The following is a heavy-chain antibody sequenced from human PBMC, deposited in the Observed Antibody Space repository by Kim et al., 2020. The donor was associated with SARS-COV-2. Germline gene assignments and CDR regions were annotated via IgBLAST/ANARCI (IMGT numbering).Heavy chain of an antibody. V-gene: IGHV3-21*01. Sequence: GGSLRLSCAASGFTFSSYSMNWVRQAPGKGLEWVSSISSSSSYIYYADSVKGRFTISRDNAKNSLYLQMNSLRAEDTAAYYCARILSPGQQLPLGGYYYGMDGWGQGTTVSVSS. CDR3: ARILSPGQQLPLGGYYYGMDG. D-gene: IGHD6-13*01. J-gene: IGHJ6*02. CDR2: ISSSSSYI. CDR1: GFTFSSYS.